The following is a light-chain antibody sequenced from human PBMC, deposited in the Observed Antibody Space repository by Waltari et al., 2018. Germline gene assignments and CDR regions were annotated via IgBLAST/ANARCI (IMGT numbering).Light chain of an antibody. CDR3: QQYGNSPL. Sequence: DIVLTQSPDTLSLSPGDRVTLSCRASQSVNSKYSAWYQQKPGQAPRLLIYGTSSRATGIPDRFSCSGSGTDFSLTISRLEPEDFAVYYCQQYGNSPLFGGGTKLEI. V-gene: IGKV3-20*01. CDR2: GTS. J-gene: IGKJ4*01. CDR1: QSVNSKY.